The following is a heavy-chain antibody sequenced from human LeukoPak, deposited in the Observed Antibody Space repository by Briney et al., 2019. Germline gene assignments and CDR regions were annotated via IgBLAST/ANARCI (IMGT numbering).Heavy chain of an antibody. CDR1: GVTGITND. CDR3: ARGVEPLAANTLAY. Sequence: GGALRLSCAASGVTGITNDMTWVRPAPGKGLEGGSVLYSDGNTKYADSVQGRFTISRDNSKNTLYLEMNSLSPDDTAVYYCARGVEPLAANTLAYWGQGTLVTVSS. V-gene: IGHV3-53*01. J-gene: IGHJ4*02. CDR2: LYSDGNT. D-gene: IGHD1-14*01.